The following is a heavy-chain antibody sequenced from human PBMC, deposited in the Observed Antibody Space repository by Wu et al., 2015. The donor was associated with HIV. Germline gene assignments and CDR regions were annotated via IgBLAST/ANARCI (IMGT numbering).Heavy chain of an antibody. J-gene: IGHJ5*02. CDR3: ASNEGAYSYGSWFDP. Sequence: QVQLVQSGAEAKKPGSSVKVSCKASGGTFSSYAISWVRQAPGQGLEWMGGIIPIFGTANYAQKFQGRVTITTDESTSTAYMELSSLRSEDTAVYYCASNEGAYSYGSWFDPGAREPWSPSPQ. CDR1: GGTFSSYA. V-gene: IGHV1-69*05. D-gene: IGHD5-18*01. CDR2: IIPIFGTA.